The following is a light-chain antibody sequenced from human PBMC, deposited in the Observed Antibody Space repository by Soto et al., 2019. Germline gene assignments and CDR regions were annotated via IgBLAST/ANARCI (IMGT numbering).Light chain of an antibody. J-gene: IGKJ1*01. CDR2: GAS. Sequence: EIVMTQSPATLSVSPGETVTLSCRASQSIRTNLAWYQHKPGQSPRLLSYGASKRATGFPARFSGSGSGTEFTLSISRLQSEDFAVYYCQQYNDNWPTFGQGTKVEIK. CDR1: QSIRTN. V-gene: IGKV3-15*01. CDR3: QQYNDNWPT.